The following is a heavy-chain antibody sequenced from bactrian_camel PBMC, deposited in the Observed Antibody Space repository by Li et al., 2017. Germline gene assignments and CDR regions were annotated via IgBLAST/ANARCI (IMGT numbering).Heavy chain of an antibody. J-gene: IGHJ4*01. CDR3: AADFLQYCKTTRLNY. D-gene: IGHD2*01. Sequence: VQLVESGGGSVQAGGSLRLSCTNSTVRDNCMAWFRQAPGKEREGIGSIYTGDGPLYTGVGATYYTNFVKGRFTISQDNAKNTVYLQMNNLKPEDTAMYYCAADFLQYCKTTRLNYWGQGTQVTVS. CDR1: TVRDNC. CDR2: IYTGDGPLYTGVGAT. V-gene: IGHV3S54*01.